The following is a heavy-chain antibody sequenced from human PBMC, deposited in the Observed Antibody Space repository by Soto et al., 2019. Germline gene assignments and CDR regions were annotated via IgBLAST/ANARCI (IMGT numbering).Heavy chain of an antibody. V-gene: IGHV3-23*01. D-gene: IGHD2-2*02. J-gene: IGHJ5*02. Sequence: PGGSLRLSCAASGFTFSSYAMTWVRQAPGEGLEWVSVISVSGGSTSYADSVKGRFTISRDNSKNTLYLQMNSLRAEDTAVYYCARYCTSSSCYTLWFDPWGQGTLVTVSS. CDR2: ISVSGGST. CDR3: ARYCTSSSCYTLWFDP. CDR1: GFTFSSYA.